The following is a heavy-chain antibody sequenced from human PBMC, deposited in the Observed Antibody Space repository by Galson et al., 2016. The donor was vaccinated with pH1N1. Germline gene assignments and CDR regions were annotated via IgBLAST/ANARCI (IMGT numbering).Heavy chain of an antibody. CDR2: IDWDDDK. D-gene: IGHD2/OR15-2a*01. CDR1: GFSLRTSGMC. Sequence: PALVKPTQTLTLTCTFSGFSLRTSGMCVSWIRQPPGKPLEWLARIDWDDDKMYSTSLKTRLTISKDTSKNQVVLTVTNMDPVDTATYYCARTHLIETCVWIFDSWVQGTLVTVSS. CDR3: ARTHLIETCVWIFDS. V-gene: IGHV2-70*17. J-gene: IGHJ4*02.